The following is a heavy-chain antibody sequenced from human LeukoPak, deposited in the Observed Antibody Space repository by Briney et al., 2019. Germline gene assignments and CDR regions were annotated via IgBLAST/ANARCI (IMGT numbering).Heavy chain of an antibody. J-gene: IGHJ5*02. D-gene: IGHD4-17*01. CDR1: GGSISSYY. CDR2: IYYSGST. CDR3: AGYYGDYGYLP. Sequence: SETLSLTCTVPGGSISSYYWSWVRQPPGKGLEWVGYIYYSGSTHYTPSLKSRVTISVDPSKNQCSLKLSALTAADTAVYYCAGYYGDYGYLPWGQGTLVTVSS. V-gene: IGHV4-59*01.